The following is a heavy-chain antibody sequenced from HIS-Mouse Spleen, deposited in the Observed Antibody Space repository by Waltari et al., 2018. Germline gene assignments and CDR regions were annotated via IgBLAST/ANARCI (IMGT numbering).Heavy chain of an antibody. CDR2: IYYSGST. CDR3: AREIPYSSSWYDWYFDL. V-gene: IGHV4-39*07. D-gene: IGHD6-13*01. Sequence: QLQLQESGPGLAKPSETLSLTCPVPGGSVSSTSYHWGWLRQPPGKGLEWIGSIYYSGSTYYNPSLKSRVTISVDTSKNQFSLKLSSVTAADTVVYYCAREIPYSSSWYDWYFDLWGRGTLVTVSS. J-gene: IGHJ2*01. CDR1: GGSVSSTSYH.